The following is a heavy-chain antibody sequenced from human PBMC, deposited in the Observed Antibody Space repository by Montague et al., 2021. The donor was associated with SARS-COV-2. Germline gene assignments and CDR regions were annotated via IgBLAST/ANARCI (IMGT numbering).Heavy chain of an antibody. CDR1: GYSISSGYC. Sequence: SETLSLTCSVSGYSISSGYCWGWIRRPPGKGLEWIGSLGHSGGDFYDPSCQSRATISVDMSKNLFSLKLNSVTAADTAMYFCAREVNVGTQPVDDVDYWGQGTLVTVSS. V-gene: IGHV4-38-2*02. D-gene: IGHD1-1*01. CDR2: LGHSGGD. J-gene: IGHJ4*02. CDR3: AREVNVGTQPVDDVDY.